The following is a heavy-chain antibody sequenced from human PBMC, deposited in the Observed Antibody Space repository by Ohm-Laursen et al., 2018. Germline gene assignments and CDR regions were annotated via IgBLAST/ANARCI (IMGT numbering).Heavy chain of an antibody. V-gene: IGHV1-8*01. CDR1: GYTFTSYD. Sequence: ASVKVSCKASGYTFTSYDINWVRQATGQELEWMGWMNPNSGNTGYAQKFQGRVTMTRDTSISTAYMELSRLRSDDTAVYYCARAGIAVAGQYDYWGQGTLVTVSS. CDR2: MNPNSGNT. D-gene: IGHD6-19*01. J-gene: IGHJ4*02. CDR3: ARAGIAVAGQYDY.